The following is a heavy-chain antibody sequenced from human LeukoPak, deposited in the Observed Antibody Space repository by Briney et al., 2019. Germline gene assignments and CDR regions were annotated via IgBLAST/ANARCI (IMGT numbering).Heavy chain of an antibody. D-gene: IGHD6-13*01. CDR3: ARVGSIAAAGTPDY. J-gene: IGHJ4*02. CDR2: ISGSGSTK. CDR1: GFTVSSNY. V-gene: IGHV3-11*01. Sequence: GGSRRLSCAASGFTVSSNYMSWVRQAPGKGLEWVSHISGSGSTKVYADSVKGRFTISRDNAENSLYLQVNSLRAEDTAVYYCARVGSIAAAGTPDYWGQGTLVTVSS.